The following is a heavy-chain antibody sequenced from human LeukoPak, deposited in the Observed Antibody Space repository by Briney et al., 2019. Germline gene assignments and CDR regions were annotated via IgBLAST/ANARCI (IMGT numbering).Heavy chain of an antibody. CDR3: ASLLVYYGMDV. Sequence: GGSLRLSCAASGSTFSSYAMHWVRQAPGKGLEWVAVISYDGSNKYYADSVKGRFTISRDNSKNTLYLQMNSLRAEDTAVYYCASLLVYYGMDVWGQGTTVTVSS. J-gene: IGHJ6*02. CDR2: ISYDGSNK. V-gene: IGHV3-30-3*01. CDR1: GSTFSSYA.